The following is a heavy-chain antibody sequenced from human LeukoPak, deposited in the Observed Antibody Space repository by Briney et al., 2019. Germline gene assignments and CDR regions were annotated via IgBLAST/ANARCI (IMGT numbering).Heavy chain of an antibody. J-gene: IGHJ6*03. CDR1: GGSIRSYY. CDR3: ARQDALGKFPPPYYMDV. V-gene: IGHV4-59*08. CDR2: ISETGSI. Sequence: SETLSLTCTVSGGSIRSYYWNWIRQPPGKGLEWIGYISETGSINYNSSLENRVTLSLDRPKSQISLNLRSATVADTAVYYCARQDALGKFPPPYYMDVWGKGTTVIVS. D-gene: IGHD1-26*01.